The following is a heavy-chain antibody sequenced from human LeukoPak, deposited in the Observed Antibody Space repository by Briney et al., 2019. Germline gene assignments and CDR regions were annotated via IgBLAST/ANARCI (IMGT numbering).Heavy chain of an antibody. CDR2: IIPTLGTA. CDR1: GGTFSSYA. J-gene: IGHJ3*02. Sequence: ASVKVSCKASGGTFSSYAITWVRQAPGQGLEWMGGIIPTLGTANYAQKFQGRVTITADESTSTAYMELSSLRSEDTAVYYCAREGYHDAFDIWGQGTMVTVSS. V-gene: IGHV1-69*13. CDR3: AREGYHDAFDI. D-gene: IGHD2-2*01.